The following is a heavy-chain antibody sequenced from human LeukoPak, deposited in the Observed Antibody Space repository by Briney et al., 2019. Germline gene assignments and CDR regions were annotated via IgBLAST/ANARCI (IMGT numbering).Heavy chain of an antibody. J-gene: IGHJ4*02. CDR1: GCSISSYY. V-gene: IGHV4-59*01. CDR2: IYYSGST. CDR3: AGDSGGYSVPSY. D-gene: IGHD3-22*01. Sequence: PSETLSLTCTVSGCSISSYYWSWLRQPPGKGLEWIGYIYYSGSTNYNTSLRSRATTTVETTNNQFILKLSPGTAADAAEYYCAGDSGGYSVPSYGGQGTLVSVSS.